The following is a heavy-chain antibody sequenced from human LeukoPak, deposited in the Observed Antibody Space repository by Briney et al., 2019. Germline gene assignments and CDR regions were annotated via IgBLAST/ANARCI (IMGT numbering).Heavy chain of an antibody. CDR1: GFTFGDYY. J-gene: IGHJ6*03. D-gene: IGHD3-10*01. V-gene: IGHV3-11*04. CDR3: ATNFLYYYGSGSSYYYMDV. CDR2: ISSSGSTI. Sequence: GGSLRLSCAASGFTFGDYYMSWIRQAPGKGLEWVSYISSSGSTIYYADSVKGRFAISRDNAKNSLYLQMNSLRAEDTAVYYCATNFLYYYGSGSSYYYMDVWGKGTTVTVSS.